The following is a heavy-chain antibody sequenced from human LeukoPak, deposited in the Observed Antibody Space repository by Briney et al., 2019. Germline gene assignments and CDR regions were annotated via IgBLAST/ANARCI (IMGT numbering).Heavy chain of an antibody. D-gene: IGHD6-19*01. J-gene: IGHJ4*02. Sequence: GGSLRLSCAASGFTFRGYPMQWVRQAPGKGLEWVAVISYDGSNKYYTDSVKGRFTISRDNSKNTLYLEMNSLRAEDTAVYYCARDRISGGGWSPGVDLWGQGTLVAVST. CDR3: ARDRISGGGWSPGVDL. CDR1: GFTFRGYP. CDR2: ISYDGSNK. V-gene: IGHV3-30*04.